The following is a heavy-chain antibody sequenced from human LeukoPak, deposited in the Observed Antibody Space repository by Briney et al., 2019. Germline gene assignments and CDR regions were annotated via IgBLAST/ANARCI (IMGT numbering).Heavy chain of an antibody. J-gene: IGHJ4*02. CDR1: GGSLSTYY. CDR3: ARRPLNYYDTSGYLLAFFDS. V-gene: IGHV4-34*01. Sequence: KPSETLSLTCAVYGGSLSTYYWSWIRQPPGKGLEWIGEINHSGTTNYNPSLKSRVTISIDTSKSQFSLMLTSVTAADTAVYYCARRPLNYYDTSGYLLAFFDSWGQGSLVTVSS. CDR2: INHSGTT. D-gene: IGHD3-22*01.